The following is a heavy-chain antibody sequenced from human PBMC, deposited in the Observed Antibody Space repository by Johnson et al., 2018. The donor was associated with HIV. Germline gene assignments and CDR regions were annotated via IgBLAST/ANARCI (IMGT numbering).Heavy chain of an antibody. Sequence: QVQLVESGGGVERPGGSLRLSCAASGFTFSSYAMHWVRQAPGKGLEWVAVISYDGSNKYYADSVKGRFTISRDNSKNTLYLQMNSLRAEDTAVYYCANSYSSSSGNNDYAFDIWGQGTMVTVSS. CDR1: GFTFSSYA. V-gene: IGHV3-30-3*02. CDR2: ISYDGSNK. J-gene: IGHJ3*02. D-gene: IGHD6-6*01. CDR3: ANSYSSSSGNNDYAFDI.